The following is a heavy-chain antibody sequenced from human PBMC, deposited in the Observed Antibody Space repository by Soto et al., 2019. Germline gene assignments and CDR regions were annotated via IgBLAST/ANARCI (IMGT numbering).Heavy chain of an antibody. CDR1: GYTFTGYY. J-gene: IGHJ4*02. CDR3: ARSTTDRVLLWFGELLRYFDY. V-gene: IGHV1-2*04. D-gene: IGHD3-10*01. CDR2: VNPNSGGT. Sequence: QVQLVQSGAEVKKPGASVKVSCKASGYTFTGYYMHWVRQAPGQGLEWMGWVNPNSGGTNYAQKYQGWLTITRDTPVSTAYMELRRLKSDGTAVYYCARSTTDRVLLWFGELLRYFDYWGQGTLVTVSS.